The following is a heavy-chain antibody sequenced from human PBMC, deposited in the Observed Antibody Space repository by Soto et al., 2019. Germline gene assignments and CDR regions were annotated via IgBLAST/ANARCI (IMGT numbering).Heavy chain of an antibody. D-gene: IGHD3-9*01. V-gene: IGHV4-39*01. CDR3: ARHYCYDTSTRYPHNWFDP. J-gene: IGHJ5*02. CDR2: MYYSGST. Sequence: LSLTCSVSGGSISSSSYSWGWVRQPPGKGLEWIGSMYYSGSTYQNPSLKSRVTISVDTSKNQFSLKLSSVTAADTAVYYCARHYCYDTSTRYPHNWFDPWGQGTLVTVSS. CDR1: GGSISSSSYS.